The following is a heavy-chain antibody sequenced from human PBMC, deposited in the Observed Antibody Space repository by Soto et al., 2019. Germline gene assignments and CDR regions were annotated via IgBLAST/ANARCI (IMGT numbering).Heavy chain of an antibody. V-gene: IGHV3-23*01. D-gene: IGHD3-22*01. J-gene: IGHJ6*02. CDR1: GFTLNSYA. Sequence: PGGSLRLSCAASGFTLNSYAMNWVRQAPGKGLEWVSGISARGEKTYYADSVKGRFTISRDNSKNTVYLQMNSLRAKDTAVFYCAKALPMYYYDSSGYSDYYYDMDVWGQRTTVTVSS. CDR3: AKALPMYYYDSSGYSDYYYDMDV. CDR2: ISARGEKT.